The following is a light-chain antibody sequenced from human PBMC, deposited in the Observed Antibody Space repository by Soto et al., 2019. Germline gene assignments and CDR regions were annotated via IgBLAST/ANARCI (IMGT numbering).Light chain of an antibody. CDR2: GAS. J-gene: IGKJ4*01. CDR3: QQYGSSPLT. V-gene: IGKV3-20*01. CDR1: QSVSSSY. Sequence: IVLTQSPGTLSLSPGERATLSCRASQSVSSSYLAWYQQKPGQAPRLLIYGASSRATGIPDRFSGSGSGTDFTLTISSLEPEDFAFYHCQQYGSSPLTFGGGTKVDI.